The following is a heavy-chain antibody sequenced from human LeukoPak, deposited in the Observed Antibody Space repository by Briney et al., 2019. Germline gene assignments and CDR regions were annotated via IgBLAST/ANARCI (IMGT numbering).Heavy chain of an antibody. D-gene: IGHD5-18*01. J-gene: IGHJ6*02. V-gene: IGHV4-34*01. Sequence: SETLSLTCAVYGGSFSGYYWSWIRQPPGKGLEWIGEINHSGSTNYNPSLKSRVTISVDTSKNQSSLKLSSVTAADTAVYYCARDTYYYYGMDVWGQGTTVTVSS. CDR3: ARDTYYYYGMDV. CDR2: INHSGST. CDR1: GGSFSGYY.